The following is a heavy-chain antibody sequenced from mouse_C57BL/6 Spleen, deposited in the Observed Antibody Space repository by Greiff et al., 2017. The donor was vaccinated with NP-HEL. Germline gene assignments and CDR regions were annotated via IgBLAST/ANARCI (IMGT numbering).Heavy chain of an antibody. Sequence: EVQLQQSGPELVKPGASVKISCKASGYTFTDYYMNWVKQSHGKSLEWIGDINPNNGGTSYNQKFKGKATLTVDKSSSTAYMELRSLTSEDSAVYYWARRGIYYGYEEYFDVWGTGTTVTVSS. CDR1: GYTFTDYY. CDR3: ARRGIYYGYEEYFDV. V-gene: IGHV1-26*01. CDR2: INPNNGGT. J-gene: IGHJ1*03. D-gene: IGHD2-2*01.